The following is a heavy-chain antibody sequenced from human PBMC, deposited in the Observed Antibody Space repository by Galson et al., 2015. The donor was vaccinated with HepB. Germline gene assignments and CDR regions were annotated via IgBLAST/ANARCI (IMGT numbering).Heavy chain of an antibody. V-gene: IGHV5-51*01. Sequence: QSGAEVKKPGESLKISCKDSGYNFTNYWIAWVRQMPGKGLEWMGIIYPGDSDTRYSPSLQGQVTISADKSISTAYVQWNSLKASDTAMYYCARRGMSTTDFPSWGQGTLVTVSS. CDR3: ARRGMSTTDFPS. CDR2: IYPGDSDT. CDR1: GYNFTNYW. D-gene: IGHD5-24*01. J-gene: IGHJ4*02.